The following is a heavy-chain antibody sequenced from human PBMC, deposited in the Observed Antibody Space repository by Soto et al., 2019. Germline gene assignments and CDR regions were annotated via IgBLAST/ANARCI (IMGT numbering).Heavy chain of an antibody. CDR3: ARVAIAVAGIDY. Sequence: QVQLQQWGAGLLKPSETLSLTCAVYGGSFSGYYWSWIRQPPGKGLEWIGEINHSGSTNYNPSLTSAVAISEDTSKNQFSLKLSSVTAADTAVYYCARVAIAVAGIDYWGQGTLVTVSS. CDR1: GGSFSGYY. CDR2: INHSGST. V-gene: IGHV4-34*01. D-gene: IGHD6-19*01. J-gene: IGHJ4*02.